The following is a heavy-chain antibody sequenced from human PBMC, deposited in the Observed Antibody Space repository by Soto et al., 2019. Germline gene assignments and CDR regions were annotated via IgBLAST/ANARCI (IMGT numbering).Heavy chain of an antibody. V-gene: IGHV3-30*04. D-gene: IGHD3-10*01. Sequence: LRRSCSASGFTFSRYAIHWVRQAPGKGLEWVAVISRDGTNKYYVDSVKGRFTISRDNSRNTLYLQMNSLRHEDAAVYYCARSRSGAVADSFDFWGQGTLVTVSS. J-gene: IGHJ4*02. CDR2: ISRDGTNK. CDR1: GFTFSRYA. CDR3: ARSRSGAVADSFDF.